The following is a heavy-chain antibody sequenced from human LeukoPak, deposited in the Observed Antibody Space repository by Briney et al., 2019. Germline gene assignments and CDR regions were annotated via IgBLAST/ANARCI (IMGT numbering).Heavy chain of an antibody. CDR2: IIPIFGTA. J-gene: IGHJ6*03. CDR3: GYSSLGEMRKYYYYYYMDV. CDR1: VGTFSSYA. Sequence: WASVKVSCKASVGTFSSYAISWVRQAPGQGREWMGGIIPIFGTANYAQKFQGRVTITTDESTSTAYMEMSSLRSEDTAVYYCGYSSLGEMRKYYYYYYMDVWGKGTTVTVSS. D-gene: IGHD3-10*01. V-gene: IGHV1-69*05.